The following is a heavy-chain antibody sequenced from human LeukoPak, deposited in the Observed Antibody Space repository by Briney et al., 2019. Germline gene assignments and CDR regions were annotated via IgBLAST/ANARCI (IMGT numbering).Heavy chain of an antibody. J-gene: IGHJ4*02. V-gene: IGHV4-34*01. CDR1: GFTFSSYG. CDR3: ARVNVVVTVVMDYFDY. D-gene: IGHD2-21*02. CDR2: INHSGST. Sequence: GSLRLSCAAPGFTFSSYGMSWIRQPPGKGLEWIGEINHSGSTNYNPSLKSRVTISVDTSKNQFSLKLSSVTAADTAVYYCARVNVVVTVVMDYFDYWGQGTLVTVSS.